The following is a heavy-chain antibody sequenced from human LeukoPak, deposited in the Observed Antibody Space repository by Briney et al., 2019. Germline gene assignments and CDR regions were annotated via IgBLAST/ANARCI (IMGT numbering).Heavy chain of an antibody. V-gene: IGHV1-69*05. CDR3: ARVNFIAAAGTRVYYFDY. CDR1: GGTFSSYA. D-gene: IGHD6-13*01. Sequence: ASVKVSCKASGGTFSSYAISWVRQAPGQGLEWMGGIIPIFGTANYAQKFQGRVTITTDESTSTAYMELSSLRSEDTAVYYCARVNFIAAAGTRVYYFDYWGQGTLVTVSS. CDR2: IIPIFGTA. J-gene: IGHJ4*02.